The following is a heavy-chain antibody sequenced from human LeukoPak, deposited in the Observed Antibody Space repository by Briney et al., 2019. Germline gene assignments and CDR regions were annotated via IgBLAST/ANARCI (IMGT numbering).Heavy chain of an antibody. CDR2: INAGNGNT. Sequence: VASVKVSCKASGYTFTGYAMHWVLQAPGQRLEWMGWINAGNGNTKYSQKFQGRVTITRDTSASTAYMELSSLRSEDTAVYYCAREGITGTTWVYWGQGTLVTVSS. CDR1: GYTFTGYA. V-gene: IGHV1-3*01. CDR3: AREGITGTTWVY. D-gene: IGHD1-20*01. J-gene: IGHJ4*02.